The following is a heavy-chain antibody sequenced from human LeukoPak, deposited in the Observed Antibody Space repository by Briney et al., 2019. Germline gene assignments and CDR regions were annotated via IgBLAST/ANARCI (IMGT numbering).Heavy chain of an antibody. CDR3: VRGGGDYYDSSGYYYGYWFDP. J-gene: IGHJ5*02. V-gene: IGHV1-18*01. CDR2: ISAYNGNT. Sequence: ASVKVSCKASGYTFTSYGISWVRQAPGQGLEWMGWISAYNGNTNYAQKLQGRVTMTTDTSTSTAYMELRSLRSDDTAVYYCVRGGGDYYDSSGYYYGYWFDPWGQGTLVTVSS. CDR1: GYTFTSYG. D-gene: IGHD3-22*01.